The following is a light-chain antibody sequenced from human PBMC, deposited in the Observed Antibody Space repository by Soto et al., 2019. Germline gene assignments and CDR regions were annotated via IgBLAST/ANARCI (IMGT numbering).Light chain of an antibody. V-gene: IGKV2-28*01. J-gene: IGKJ4*01. CDR1: QSLLHSNGYNY. CDR2: LGS. Sequence: DIVMTQSPLSLPVTPGEPASISCRSSQSLLHSNGYNYLDWYLQKPGQSPQLLIYLGSNRASGVPDRFSGSGSGTDFTLKISKVEAEDVGVYYCMQALELPLTFGGGTQVEIK. CDR3: MQALELPLT.